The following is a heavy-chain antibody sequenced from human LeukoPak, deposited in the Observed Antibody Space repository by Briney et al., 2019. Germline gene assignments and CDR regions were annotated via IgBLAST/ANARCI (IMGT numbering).Heavy chain of an antibody. D-gene: IGHD6-19*01. J-gene: IGHJ4*02. Sequence: GGSLRLSCAASGFTFSSYGMHWVRQAPGKGLEWVAVIWYDGSNKYYADSVKGRFTISRDNSKNTLYLQMNSLRAEDTAVYYCARGSSGSSGWFHPPPGPLQDPFYYWGQGTLVTVSS. CDR2: IWYDGSNK. CDR1: GFTFSSYG. CDR3: ARGSSGSSGWFHPPPGPLQDPFYY. V-gene: IGHV3-33*01.